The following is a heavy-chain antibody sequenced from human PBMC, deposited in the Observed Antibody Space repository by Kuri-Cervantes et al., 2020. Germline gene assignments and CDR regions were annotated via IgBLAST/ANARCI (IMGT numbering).Heavy chain of an antibody. J-gene: IGHJ5*02. D-gene: IGHD3-9*01. CDR2: IKQDGSEK. Sequence: GESLKISCAASGFSFSSYGMHWVRQAPGKGLEWVANIKQDGSEKYYVDSVKGRITISKDNAKNSLYLQMNSLRAEDTALYHCARDLNVDIEDWFDPWGQGTLVTVSS. V-gene: IGHV3-7*03. CDR1: GFSFSSYG. CDR3: ARDLNVDIEDWFDP.